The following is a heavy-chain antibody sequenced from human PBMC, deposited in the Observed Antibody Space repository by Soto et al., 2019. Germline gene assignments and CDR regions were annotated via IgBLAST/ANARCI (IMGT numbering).Heavy chain of an antibody. Sequence: GGSLRLSCTASGFTISECSMNWVRQAPGKGLEWLAYITIRTGNVLYAGSVRGRFTISADNAENSVILQMNSLREEDSAVYFCVRDRDLYRDMFHADLWGQGTLVTVSS. CDR2: ITIRTGNV. CDR1: GFTISECS. CDR3: VRDRDLYRDMFHADL. D-gene: IGHD3-10*02. J-gene: IGHJ4*01. V-gene: IGHV3-48*02.